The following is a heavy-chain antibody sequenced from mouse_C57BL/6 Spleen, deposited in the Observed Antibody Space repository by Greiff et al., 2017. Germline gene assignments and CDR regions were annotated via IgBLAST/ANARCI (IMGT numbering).Heavy chain of an antibody. Sequence: VQLKESGPGLVKPSQSLSLTCSVTGYSITSGYYCNWIRQFPGNKLEWMGYISYDGSNNYNPSLKNRISITRDTSKNQFFLKLNSVTTEDTATYYCAREGLWRNAMDYWGQGTSVTVSS. CDR1: GYSITSGYY. D-gene: IGHD1-1*02. V-gene: IGHV3-6*01. CDR2: ISYDGSN. J-gene: IGHJ4*01. CDR3: AREGLWRNAMDY.